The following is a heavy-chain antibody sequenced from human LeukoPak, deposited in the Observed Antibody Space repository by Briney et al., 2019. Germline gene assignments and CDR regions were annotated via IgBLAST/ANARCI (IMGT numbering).Heavy chain of an antibody. CDR1: GYTFTSYD. CDR3: ARGGYSGYDSGSGEAFDY. Sequence: ASVKVSCKASGYTFTSYDINWVRQATGQGLEWMGWINPNSGGTNYAQKFQGWVTMTRDTSISTAYMELSRLRSDDTAVYYCARGGYSGYDSGSGEAFDYWGQGTLVTVSS. D-gene: IGHD5-12*01. J-gene: IGHJ4*02. V-gene: IGHV1-2*04. CDR2: INPNSGGT.